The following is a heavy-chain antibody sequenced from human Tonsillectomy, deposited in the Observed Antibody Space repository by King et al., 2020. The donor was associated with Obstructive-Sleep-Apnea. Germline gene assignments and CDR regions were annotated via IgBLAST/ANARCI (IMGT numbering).Heavy chain of an antibody. CDR1: GYSFTSYW. CDR3: ARVGYDSSGYFDY. J-gene: IGHJ4*02. V-gene: IGHV5-51*01. D-gene: IGHD3-22*01. CDR2: IYPGDSDT. Sequence: LVQSGAEVKKPGESLKLSCEGSGYSFTSYWIAWVRQMPGKGLEWMGIIYPGDSDTRYSPSFQGQVTISADKSISTAYLQWSSLKASDTAMFYCARVGYDSSGYFDYWGQGTLVTVSS.